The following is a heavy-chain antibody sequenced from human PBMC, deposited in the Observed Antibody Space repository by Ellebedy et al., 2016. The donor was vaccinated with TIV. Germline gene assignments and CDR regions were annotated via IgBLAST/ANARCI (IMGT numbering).Heavy chain of an antibody. J-gene: IGHJ4*02. Sequence: MPGGSLRLSCAVFGGSFNDYYWSWIRQPPGKGLEWIGEIYHSGITNYNPSLKSRVTMSVDTSKLQFSLRLSSVTAADTAVYYCARLLNSPHNRRPFDFWGQGTLVAVSS. CDR2: IYHSGIT. CDR3: ARLLNSPHNRRPFDF. D-gene: IGHD1-26*01. V-gene: IGHV4-34*01. CDR1: GGSFNDYY.